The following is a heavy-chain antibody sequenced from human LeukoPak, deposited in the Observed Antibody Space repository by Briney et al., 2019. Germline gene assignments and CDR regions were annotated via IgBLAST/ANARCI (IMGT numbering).Heavy chain of an antibody. J-gene: IGHJ6*02. V-gene: IGHV1-3*01. CDR1: GYTFTSYG. D-gene: IGHD5-18*01. CDR2: INAGNGNT. CDR3: ARDPDVDTAMHYYYYYGMDV. Sequence: GASVKVSCKASGYTFTSYGISWVRQAPGQRLEWMGWINAGNGNTKYSQKFQGRVTITRDTSASTAYMELSSLRSEDTAVYYCARDPDVDTAMHYYYYYGMDVWGQGTTVTVSS.